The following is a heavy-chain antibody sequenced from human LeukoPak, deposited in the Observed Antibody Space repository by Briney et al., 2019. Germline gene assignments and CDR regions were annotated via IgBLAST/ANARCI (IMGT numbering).Heavy chain of an antibody. CDR2: INTNTGNP. D-gene: IGHD3-10*01. V-gene: IGHV7-4-1*02. J-gene: IGHJ3*02. CDR3: AMGLYYYGSGNYAFDI. CDR1: GYTFTSYA. Sequence: GASVKVSCKASGYTFTSYAMNWVRQAPGQGLEWMGWINTNTGNPTYAQGFTGRFVFSLDTSVSTAYLQNSSLKAEDTAVYYCAMGLYYYGSGNYAFDIWGQGTMVTVSS.